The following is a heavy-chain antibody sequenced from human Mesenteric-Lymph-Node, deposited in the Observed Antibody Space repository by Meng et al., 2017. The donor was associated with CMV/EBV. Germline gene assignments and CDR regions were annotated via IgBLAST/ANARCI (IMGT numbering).Heavy chain of an antibody. Sequence: GGSLRLSCAASGFTFSSYVMTWVRQAPGKGLEWVSTITGNGDTTNYTESVKGRFTISRDNPKNTLYLHMNSLRAEDTAVYYCAKDQSRITIFGVAETNDYWGQGTLVTVSS. CDR2: ITGNGDTT. CDR3: AKDQSRITIFGVAETNDY. J-gene: IGHJ4*02. D-gene: IGHD3-3*01. V-gene: IGHV3-23*01. CDR1: GFTFSSYV.